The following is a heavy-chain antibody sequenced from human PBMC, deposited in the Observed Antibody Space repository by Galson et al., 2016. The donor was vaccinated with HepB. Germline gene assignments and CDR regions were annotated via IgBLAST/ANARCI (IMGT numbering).Heavy chain of an antibody. D-gene: IGHD1-26*01. CDR3: ARGYGSYHDY. CDR1: GFPFSSYA. Sequence: SLRLSCAASGFPFSSYAMSWVRQAPGKGLEWVSGIYSGGSTYYADSVKGRFIISRDNSKNTVYLQMNSLRAEDTAVYYCARGYGSYHDYWGQGIQVTVSS. J-gene: IGHJ4*02. V-gene: IGHV3-66*01. CDR2: IYSGGST.